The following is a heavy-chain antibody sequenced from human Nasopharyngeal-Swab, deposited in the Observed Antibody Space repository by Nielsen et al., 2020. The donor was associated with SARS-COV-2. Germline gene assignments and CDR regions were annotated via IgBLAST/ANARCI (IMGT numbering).Heavy chain of an antibody. J-gene: IGHJ6*03. Sequence: WIRQPPGKGLEWIGSIYYSGATYHSPSLKSRLTISVDTSQNQFSLTVSSVTASDTAVYYCVRDNYYHYYMDVWGQGTTVTVSS. CDR2: IYYSGAT. V-gene: IGHV4-39*01. D-gene: IGHD2-15*01. CDR3: VRDNYYHYYMDV.